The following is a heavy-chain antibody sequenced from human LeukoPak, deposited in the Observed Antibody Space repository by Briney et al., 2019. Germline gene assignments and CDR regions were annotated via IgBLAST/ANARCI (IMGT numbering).Heavy chain of an antibody. J-gene: IGHJ2*01. CDR1: GFTFSNCN. D-gene: IGHD3-22*01. CDR2: INYDSTYI. CDR3: ARDYPYYYDTSGLNGIDV. V-gene: IGHV3-21*01. Sequence: RGPLRLSCAASGFTFSNCNMNWVRQAPGKGLEWVSSINYDSTYIYYADSLKGRFTISRDNAKNSLYLQMNSLRAEDTAVYFCARDYPYYYDTSGLNGIDVWGRGTLVTVSS.